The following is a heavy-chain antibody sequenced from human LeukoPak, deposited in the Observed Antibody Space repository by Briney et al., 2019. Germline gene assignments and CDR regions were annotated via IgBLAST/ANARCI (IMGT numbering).Heavy chain of an antibody. D-gene: IGHD1-7*01. J-gene: IGHJ6*03. CDR3: ARVELAPYYYYMDV. CDR2: ISSSGSTI. V-gene: IGHV3-48*03. CDR1: GFSISSYE. Sequence: GGSLRLSCAASGFSISSYEMSWVRQAPGKGLEWVSYISSSGSTIYYADSVKGRFTISRDNAKNSLYLRMNSLRAEDPAVYYCARVELAPYYYYMDVWGKGTTVTVSS.